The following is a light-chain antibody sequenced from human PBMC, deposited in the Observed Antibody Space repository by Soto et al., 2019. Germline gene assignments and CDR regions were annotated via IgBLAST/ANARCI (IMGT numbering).Light chain of an antibody. V-gene: IGKV1-12*01. CDR2: AAS. CDR3: QQANSFPYT. J-gene: IGKJ2*01. Sequence: DIQMTQSPSSVSASVGDRFTITCRASQGIGSWLAWYQQRPGKAPKLLIYAASTLQSGVPSRFSGSGSGTEFTLTISSLQPEDFATYFCQQANSFPYTFGQGTKLEIK. CDR1: QGIGSW.